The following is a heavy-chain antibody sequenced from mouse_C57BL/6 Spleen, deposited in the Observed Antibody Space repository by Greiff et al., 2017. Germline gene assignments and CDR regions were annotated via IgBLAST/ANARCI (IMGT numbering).Heavy chain of an antibody. V-gene: IGHV5-16*01. J-gene: IGHJ4*01. CDR1: GFTFSDYY. Sequence: EVMLVESEGGLVQPGSSMKLSCTASGFTFSDYYMAWVRQVPEKGLEWVANINYDGSSTYYLDSLKSRFIISRDNAKNILYLQMSSLKSEDTATYYCARVGAGNAMDYWGQGTSVTVSS. CDR3: ARVGAGNAMDY. CDR2: INYDGSST.